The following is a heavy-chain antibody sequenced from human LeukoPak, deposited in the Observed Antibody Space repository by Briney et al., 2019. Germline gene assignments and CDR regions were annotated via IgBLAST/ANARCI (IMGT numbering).Heavy chain of an antibody. Sequence: GGSLRLSCAASGFIFSTSAMSWVRQAPGKGLEWVSVISDSGGETYYADSVKGRFTISRDNSKSTLYLQRNSLRAEDTAVYHCAKGSGGAAFDPWGQGTLVTVSS. J-gene: IGHJ5*02. CDR3: AKGSGGAAFDP. CDR2: ISDSGGET. V-gene: IGHV3-23*01. CDR1: GFIFSTSA. D-gene: IGHD2-15*01.